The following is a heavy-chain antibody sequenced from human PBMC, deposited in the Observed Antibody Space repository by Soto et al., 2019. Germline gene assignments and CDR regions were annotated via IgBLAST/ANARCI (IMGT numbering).Heavy chain of an antibody. Sequence: GGSLRLSCAASGFTLSNYGMHWVRQSPGKGLVWVSRIHSDGRTTVYADSVKGRFTISRDNAKNTLYLQMNSLRAGDTAVYYCVRVTLCSSSSCYRRDFDFWGQGTLVTVSS. CDR2: IHSDGRTT. J-gene: IGHJ4*02. CDR1: GFTLSNYG. CDR3: VRVTLCSSSSCYRRDFDF. D-gene: IGHD2-2*01. V-gene: IGHV3-74*01.